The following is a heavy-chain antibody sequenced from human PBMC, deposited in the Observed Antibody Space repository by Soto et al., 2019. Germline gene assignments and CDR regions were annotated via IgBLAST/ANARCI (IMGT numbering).Heavy chain of an antibody. CDR3: AQEQQLDRYFDY. CDR2: ISYDGSNK. Sequence: QVQLVESGGGVVQPGRSLRLSCAASGFTFSSYAMHWVRQAPGKGLEWVAVISYDGSNKYYADSVKGRFTISRDNSKNTLYLQMNSLRAEDTAVYYCAQEQQLDRYFDYWGQGTLVTVSS. D-gene: IGHD6-13*01. V-gene: IGHV3-30-3*01. J-gene: IGHJ4*02. CDR1: GFTFSSYA.